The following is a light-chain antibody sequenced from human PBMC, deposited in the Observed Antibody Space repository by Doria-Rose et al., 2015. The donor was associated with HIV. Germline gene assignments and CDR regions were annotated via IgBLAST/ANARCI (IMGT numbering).Light chain of an antibody. CDR2: GAS. CDR1: QGISRY. V-gene: IGKV1-9*01. Sequence: DIRVTQSPSFLSASVGVRVTITCRASQGISRYLAWYQQKPGKAPTLLIFGASTWQRGVQSRFSGSGSGTEFTLTISSLQPEDFATYYCQQFDSFPRTFGQGTKVELK. CDR3: QQFDSFPRT. J-gene: IGKJ1*01.